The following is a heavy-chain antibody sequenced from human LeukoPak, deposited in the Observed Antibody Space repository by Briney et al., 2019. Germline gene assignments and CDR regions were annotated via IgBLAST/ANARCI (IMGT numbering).Heavy chain of an antibody. D-gene: IGHD5-12*01. CDR3: ARGAGRLRFYGY. J-gene: IGHJ4*02. V-gene: IGHV1-8*01. CDR2: MNPNSGNT. Sequence: ASVKVSCKASGYTFTSYDINWVRQATGQGLECMGWMNPNSGNTGYAQKFQGRVTMTRNTSISTAYMELSSLRSEDTAVYYCARGAGRLRFYGYWGQGTLVTVSS. CDR1: GYTFTSYD.